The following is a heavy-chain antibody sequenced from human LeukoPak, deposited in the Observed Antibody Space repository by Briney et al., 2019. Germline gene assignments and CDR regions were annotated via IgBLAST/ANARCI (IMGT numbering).Heavy chain of an antibody. J-gene: IGHJ6*03. V-gene: IGHV3-21*01. Sequence: GGSLRLSCAASGFTFDDYGMSWVRQAPGKGLEWVSSISSSSSYIFYADSVKGRFTMSRDNAKKSLFLQMNSLRAEDTAVYYCARDYGDYEPGRHHYYYYYMDVWGKGTTVTVSS. CDR1: GFTFDDYG. D-gene: IGHD4-17*01. CDR3: ARDYGDYEPGRHHYYYYYMDV. CDR2: ISSSSSYI.